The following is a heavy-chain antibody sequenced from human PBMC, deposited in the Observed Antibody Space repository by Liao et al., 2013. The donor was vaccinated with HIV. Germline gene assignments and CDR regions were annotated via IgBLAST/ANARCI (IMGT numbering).Heavy chain of an antibody. J-gene: IGHJ3*02. D-gene: IGHD4-11*01. CDR2: IDHSGSP. CDR3: ARGDYSDYYLGPFDI. CDR1: GGSFSGYY. V-gene: IGHV4-34*01. Sequence: QVQLQQWGAGLLKPSETLSLTCAVYGGSFSGYYWSWIRQPPGKGLEWIGEIDHSGSPYYNPSLKSRVSMSVDTSKNQFSLRLGSVTAADTAVYYCARGDYSDYYLGPFDIWGRGTVVTVSS.